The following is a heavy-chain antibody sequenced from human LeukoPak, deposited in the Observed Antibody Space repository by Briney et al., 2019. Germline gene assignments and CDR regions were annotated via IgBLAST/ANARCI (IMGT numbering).Heavy chain of an antibody. CDR3: ARHSTASGYLNYFDH. CDR2: IYYSGST. CDR1: GGSISSYY. J-gene: IGHJ4*02. D-gene: IGHD1-1*01. Sequence: NSSETLSLTCTVSGGSISSYYWSWIRQPPGKGLEWIGYIYYSGSTNYNPSLKSRVTISVDTSKNQFSLKLSSVTAADTAVYYCARHSTASGYLNYFDHWGQGTLVTVSS. V-gene: IGHV4-59*08.